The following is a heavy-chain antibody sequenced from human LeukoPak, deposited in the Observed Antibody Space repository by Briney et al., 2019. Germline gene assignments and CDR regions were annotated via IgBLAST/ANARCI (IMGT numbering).Heavy chain of an antibody. CDR1: GFTFSSYW. D-gene: IGHD3-3*01. J-gene: IGHJ4*02. Sequence: GGSLRLSCAASGFTFSSYWMSWVRQAPGKGLEWVADIKQDGSEKYYVDSVKGRFTISRDNAKNSLYLQMNSLRAEDTAVYYCARGYSYYDFWSGHDYWGQGTLVTVSS. CDR2: IKQDGSEK. V-gene: IGHV3-7*01. CDR3: ARGYSYYDFWSGHDY.